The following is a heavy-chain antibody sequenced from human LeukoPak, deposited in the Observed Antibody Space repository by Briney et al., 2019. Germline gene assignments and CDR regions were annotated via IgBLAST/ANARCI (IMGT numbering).Heavy chain of an antibody. D-gene: IGHD2-15*01. CDR1: GGSFSGYY. CDR3: ARHLPRTDIGYAFDF. Sequence: SETLSLTCAVYGGSFSGYYWSRIRQPPGKGLEWIGEINHSGSTNYNPSLKSRVTISVDTSKNLFSLRLSSVTAADTAVYYCARHLPRTDIGYAFDFWGQGTLVTVSS. V-gene: IGHV4-34*01. J-gene: IGHJ3*01. CDR2: INHSGST.